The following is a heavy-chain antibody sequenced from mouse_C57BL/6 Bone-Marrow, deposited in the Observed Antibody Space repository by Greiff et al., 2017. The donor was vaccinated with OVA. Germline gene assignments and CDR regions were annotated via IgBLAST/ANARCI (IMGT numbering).Heavy chain of an antibody. CDR3: ARGDYYGSSFDY. J-gene: IGHJ2*01. CDR2: IYPANGDT. Sequence: SGAELVRPGASVKMSCKASGYTFTSYNMHWVKQTPRQGLEWIGAIYPANGDTSYNQKFKGKATLTVDKSSSTAYMQLSSLTSEDSAVYFCARGDYYGSSFDYWGQGTTLTVSS. V-gene: IGHV1-12*01. CDR1: GYTFTSYN. D-gene: IGHD1-1*01.